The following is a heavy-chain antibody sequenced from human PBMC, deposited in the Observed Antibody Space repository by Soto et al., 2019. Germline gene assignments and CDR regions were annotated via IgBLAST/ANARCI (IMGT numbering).Heavy chain of an antibody. CDR1: GGTFSSYA. CDR2: IIPIFGTA. Sequence: QVQLVQSGAEVKKPGSSVKVSCKASGGTFSSYAISWVRQAPGQGLEWMGGIIPIFGTANYAQKFQGRVTITADESTSTAYMGLSSLRSEDTAVYYCARGKNLPLRPQFYYYYGMDVWGQGTTVTVSS. CDR3: ARGKNLPLRPQFYYYYGMDV. V-gene: IGHV1-69*01. J-gene: IGHJ6*02.